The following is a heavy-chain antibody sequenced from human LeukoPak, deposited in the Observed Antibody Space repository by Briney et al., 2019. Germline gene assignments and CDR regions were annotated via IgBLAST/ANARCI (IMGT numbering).Heavy chain of an antibody. V-gene: IGHV4-4*07. CDR2: IYTSGST. CDR1: GGSISSYY. J-gene: IGHJ6*03. D-gene: IGHD4-17*01. Sequence: SETLSLTCTVSGGSISSYYWSWIRQPAGKGLEWIGRIYTSGSTNYNPSLKSRVTMSVDTSKNQFSLKLSSVTAADTAVYYCARERPHHDSVTKDYYYYYMDVWGKGTTVTISS. CDR3: ARERPHHDSVTKDYYYYYMDV.